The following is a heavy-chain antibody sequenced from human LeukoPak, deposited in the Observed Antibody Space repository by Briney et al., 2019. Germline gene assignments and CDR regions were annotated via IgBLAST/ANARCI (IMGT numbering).Heavy chain of an antibody. V-gene: IGHV3-7*01. Sequence: PGGSLRLSCATSGFNFSSYWMSWVRQAPGKGLEWVANIKQDGSEKYHVDSVKGRFTISRDNAKNSLYLQMNSLRAEDTAVYYCARPRATYYFYYWGQGTLVTDSS. CDR2: IKQDGSEK. CDR1: GFNFSSYW. CDR3: ARPRATYYFYY. J-gene: IGHJ4*02.